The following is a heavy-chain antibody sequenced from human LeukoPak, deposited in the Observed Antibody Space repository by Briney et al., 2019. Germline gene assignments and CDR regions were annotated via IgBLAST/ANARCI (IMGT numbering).Heavy chain of an antibody. CDR3: ATYRITMVRGAGNALKPLIKYYFDY. V-gene: IGHV1-24*01. Sequence: ASVKVSCKVSGYTLTELSMHWVRQAPGKGLEWMGGFDPEDGETIYAQKFQGRVTMTEDTSTDTAYMELSSLRSEDTAVYYCATYRITMVRGAGNALKPLIKYYFDYWGQGTLVTVSS. D-gene: IGHD3-10*01. CDR2: FDPEDGET. J-gene: IGHJ4*02. CDR1: GYTLTELS.